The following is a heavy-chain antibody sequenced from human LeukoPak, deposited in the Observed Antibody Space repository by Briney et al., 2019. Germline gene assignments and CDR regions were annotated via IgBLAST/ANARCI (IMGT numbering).Heavy chain of an antibody. D-gene: IGHD1-26*01. CDR2: IYYSGST. J-gene: IGHJ4*02. V-gene: IGHV4-61*01. CDR3: ARAAYSGSYHSDY. Sequence: SETLSLTCTVSGVSVNSGSYYWNWIRQSPGKGLEWIGYIYYSGSTNYNPSLKSRVTISVYTSKNQFSLKLSSVTAADTAVYYCARAAYSGSYHSDYWGQGTLVTVSS. CDR1: GVSVNSGSYY.